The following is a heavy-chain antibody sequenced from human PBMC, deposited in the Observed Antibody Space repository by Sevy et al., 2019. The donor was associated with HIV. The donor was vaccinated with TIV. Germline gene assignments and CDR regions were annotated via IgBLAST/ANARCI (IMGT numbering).Heavy chain of an antibody. V-gene: IGHV4-59*08. D-gene: IGHD6-25*01. CDR2: IYYNGHI. J-gene: IGHJ5*02. Sequence: SETLSLTCTVSGGSITSLYWNWIRQPPGKGLEWIANIYYNGHINYNPSLKSRVTLSLDTSKNQFSLRLSSVTAADTAMYYCAGENAWGRGYAWGQGTLVTISS. CDR1: GGSITSLY. CDR3: AGENAWGRGYA.